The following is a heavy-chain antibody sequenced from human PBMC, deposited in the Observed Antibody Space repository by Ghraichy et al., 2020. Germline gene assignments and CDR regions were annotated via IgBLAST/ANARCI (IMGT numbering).Heavy chain of an antibody. CDR1: GYTFPSYG. D-gene: IGHD3-3*01. J-gene: IGHJ6*02. V-gene: IGHV1-18*04. Sequence: ASVNVSCKASGYTFPSYGISWVRQAPGQGLEWMGWISVYNGNTKFAQKFQGRVTMTTDTSTSTAYMELRSLRSDDTAVYYCARGQLRFWDGMDVWGQGTTVTVSS. CDR3: ARGQLRFWDGMDV. CDR2: ISVYNGNT.